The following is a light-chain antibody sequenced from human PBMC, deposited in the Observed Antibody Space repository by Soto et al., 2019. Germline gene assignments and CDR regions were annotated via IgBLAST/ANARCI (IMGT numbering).Light chain of an antibody. CDR2: DVT. CDR3: SSYSTRSTLV. Sequence: QSVLTQPASVTGSPGQSITISCTGTSSDVGAYDFVSWYQHYPGKAPKLVTFDVTHRPPGITDRFSGSKSANTASLTISGLHAEDEAFYYCSSYSTRSTLVFGGGTKLTVL. CDR1: SSDVGAYDF. J-gene: IGLJ2*01. V-gene: IGLV2-14*01.